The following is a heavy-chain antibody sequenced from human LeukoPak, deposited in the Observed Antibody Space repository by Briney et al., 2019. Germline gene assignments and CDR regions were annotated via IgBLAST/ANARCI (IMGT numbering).Heavy chain of an antibody. V-gene: IGHV3-23*01. Sequence: TGGSLRLSCAASGFTFSSYAMSWVRQAPGKGLEWVSAISGSGGSTYYADSVKGRFTISRDNSKNTLYLQMNSLRAEDTAVYYCAKALPFYGGNAREDYWGQGTLVTVSS. CDR2: ISGSGGST. CDR3: AKALPFYGGNAREDY. D-gene: IGHD4-23*01. CDR1: GFTFSSYA. J-gene: IGHJ4*02.